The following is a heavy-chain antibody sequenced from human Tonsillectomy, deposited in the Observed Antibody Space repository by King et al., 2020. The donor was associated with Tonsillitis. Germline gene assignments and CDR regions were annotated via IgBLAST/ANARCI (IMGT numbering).Heavy chain of an antibody. CDR2: ISSSGST. CDR3: AREDFGDYPY. V-gene: IGHV4-61*02. D-gene: IGHD4-17*01. J-gene: IGHJ4*02. CDR1: GDSINSGPYY. Sequence: QLQESGPGLVKPSQTLSLSCTVSGDSINSGPYYWNWIRQPAGKGLEWIGRISSSGSTNSNPSLKSRVTISVDTSENQFSLKLSSVTAPDTAVYYCAREDFGDYPYWGQGTLVTVSS.